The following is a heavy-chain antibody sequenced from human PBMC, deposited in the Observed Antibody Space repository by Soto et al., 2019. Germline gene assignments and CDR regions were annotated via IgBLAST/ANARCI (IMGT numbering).Heavy chain of an antibody. CDR1: GFTFTTYW. V-gene: IGHV3-7*01. CDR3: ARVYPGSGWPYHYYGMDV. J-gene: IGHJ6*02. Sequence: EVQLVESGGGLVQPGGSLRLSCAASGFTFTTYWMSWVRQAPGKGLEWVANIKHDGSEKYYVDSVKGRFTISRDNAKNSLYLQMNSLRAEDTALYYCARVYPGSGWPYHYYGMDVWGQGTTVTVSS. D-gene: IGHD6-19*01. CDR2: IKHDGSEK.